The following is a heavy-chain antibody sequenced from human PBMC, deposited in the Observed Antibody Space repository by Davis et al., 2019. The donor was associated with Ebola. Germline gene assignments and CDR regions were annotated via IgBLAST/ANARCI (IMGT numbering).Heavy chain of an antibody. V-gene: IGHV1-2*02. J-gene: IGHJ4*02. CDR3: ARGWDFWSGQGWYYFDY. CDR2: VNPKNGGT. CDR1: GYTFTGYY. D-gene: IGHD3-3*01. Sequence: ASVKVSCKASGYTFTGYYIHWVRQAPGQGLEWMGWVNPKNGGTNNAQKFLGRVTMTRDTSITTAYMELSRLTSDDTAVYNCARGWDFWSGQGWYYFDYWGQGTLLSVSS.